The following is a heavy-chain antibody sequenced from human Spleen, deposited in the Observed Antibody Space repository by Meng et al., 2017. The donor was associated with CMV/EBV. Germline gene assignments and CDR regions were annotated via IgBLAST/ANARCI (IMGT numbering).Heavy chain of an antibody. J-gene: IGHJ6*02. CDR1: GGSISNDGHY. CDR2: IYYSGST. V-gene: IGHV4-31*03. CDR3: ARIPTDYYYGMDV. D-gene: IGHD2-2*02. Sequence: SETLSLTCSVSGGSISNDGHYWSWIRQHPGKGLEWIGYIYYSGSTYYNPSLKSRVTISVDTSKNQFSLKLSSVTAADTAVYYCARIPTDYYYGMDVWGQGTTVTVSS.